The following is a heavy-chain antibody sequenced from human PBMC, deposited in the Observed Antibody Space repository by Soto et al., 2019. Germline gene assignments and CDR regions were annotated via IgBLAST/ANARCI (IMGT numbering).Heavy chain of an antibody. V-gene: IGHV3-30-3*01. D-gene: IGHD3-22*01. CDR3: AREEDSSGSLDY. CDR1: GFTFSSYA. CDR2: ISYDGSNK. J-gene: IGHJ4*02. Sequence: LRLSCAASGFTFSSYAMHWVRQAPGKGLEWVAVISYDGSNKYYADSVKGRFTISRDNSKNTLYLQMNSLRAEDTAVYYCAREEDSSGSLDYWGQGTLVTVSS.